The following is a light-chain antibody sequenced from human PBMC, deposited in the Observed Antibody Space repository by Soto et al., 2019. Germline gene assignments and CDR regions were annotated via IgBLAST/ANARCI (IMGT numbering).Light chain of an antibody. V-gene: IGKV1-5*01. Sequence: DIQMTQSASTLSASLGDRVTITCRARQSISSWLAWYQQKKGKAPTLLIYDASTLERGVPSRFSGTGYGTEFNLSIDSLQTDDFATYYCQQYHTSSITFGQGTRLEIK. CDR1: QSISSW. J-gene: IGKJ5*01. CDR2: DAS. CDR3: QQYHTSSIT.